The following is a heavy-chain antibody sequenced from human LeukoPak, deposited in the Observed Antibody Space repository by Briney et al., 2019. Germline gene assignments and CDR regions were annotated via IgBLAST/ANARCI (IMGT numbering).Heavy chain of an antibody. CDR2: INPNSGGT. J-gene: IGHJ4*02. D-gene: IGHD5-18*01. CDR1: GYTFTGYY. CDR3: ARLSGLQLWLLDY. V-gene: IGHV1-2*02. Sequence: GASVKVSCKASGYTFTGYYMHWVRQAPGQGLEWMGWINPNSGGTNYAQKFQGRVTMTRDTSISTAYMELSRLRSDDTAVYYCARLSGLQLWLLDYWGQGTLVTVSS.